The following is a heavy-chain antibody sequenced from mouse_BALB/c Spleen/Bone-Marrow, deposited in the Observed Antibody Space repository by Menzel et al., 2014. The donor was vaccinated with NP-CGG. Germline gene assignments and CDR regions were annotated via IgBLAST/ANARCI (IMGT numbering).Heavy chain of an antibody. CDR3: ARSGYGNYFYAMDY. Sequence: SGAELVRPGTSVKVSCKASGYAFTNYLIEWVKQRPGQGLEWIGVINPGSGGTNYNEKFKGKATLTADKSSSTAYMQLSSLTSDDSAVYFCARSGYGNYFYAMDYWGQGTSVTVSS. D-gene: IGHD2-10*02. CDR2: INPGSGGT. CDR1: GYAFTNYL. V-gene: IGHV1-54*01. J-gene: IGHJ4*01.